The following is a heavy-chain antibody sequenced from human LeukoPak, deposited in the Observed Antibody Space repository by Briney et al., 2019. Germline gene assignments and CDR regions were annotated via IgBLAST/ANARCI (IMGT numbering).Heavy chain of an antibody. J-gene: IGHJ4*02. D-gene: IGHD6-19*01. CDR1: GASISSYY. Sequence: SETLSLTCTVSGASISSYYWSWIRRTPRNGLEWIGSIYNGGNINYKPSLKSRVTISMDTSKSHFSLSLTSVTAADTAVYFCARASDIAVTGFDCWGQGLLVTVSS. CDR2: IYNGGNI. V-gene: IGHV4-59*01. CDR3: ARASDIAVTGFDC.